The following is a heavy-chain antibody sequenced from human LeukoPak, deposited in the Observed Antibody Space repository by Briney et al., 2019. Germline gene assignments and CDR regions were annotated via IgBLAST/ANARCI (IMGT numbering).Heavy chain of an antibody. D-gene: IGHD3-16*01. J-gene: IGHJ3*01. V-gene: IGHV4-31*03. CDR3: ARDHPGGTATDAFDF. Sequence: TLSLTCTVSGGSFTSGGYYWNWIRQHPGKGLEWIVYIYSSGSTYYNPSLKRRLTISVDTSKNQFSLKLSSVTAADTAAYYCARDHPGGTATDAFDFWGKGTMVTVSS. CDR1: GGSFTSGGYY. CDR2: IYSSGST.